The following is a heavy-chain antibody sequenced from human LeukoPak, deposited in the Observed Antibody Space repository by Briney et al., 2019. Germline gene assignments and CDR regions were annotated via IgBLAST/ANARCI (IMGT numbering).Heavy chain of an antibody. CDR3: ARPLDSMISRAFDI. CDR1: GGTFSSYA. J-gene: IGHJ3*02. V-gene: IGHV1-69*13. CDR2: IIPIFGTA. Sequence: GASVKVSCKASGGTFSSYAISWVRQAPGQGLEWMGGIIPIFGTANYAQKFQGRVTITADESTSTAYMELSSLRSEDTAVYYCARPLDSMISRAFDIWGQGTMVTVSS. D-gene: IGHD3-22*01.